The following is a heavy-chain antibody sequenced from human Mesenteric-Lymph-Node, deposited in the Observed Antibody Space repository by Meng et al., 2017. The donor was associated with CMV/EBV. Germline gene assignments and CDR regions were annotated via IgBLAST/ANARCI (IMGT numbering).Heavy chain of an antibody. CDR1: GFTFSSYC. V-gene: IGHV3-74*01. CDR3: ARGQSGWYKDAFEI. Sequence: GGSLRLSCAASGFTFSSYCMHWVRQAPGKGLVWVSRINSDGSSTSYADSVKGRFTISRDNAKNTLYLQMNSLRAEDTAVYYCARGQSGWYKDAFEIWGQGTMVTVSS. CDR2: INSDGSST. J-gene: IGHJ3*02. D-gene: IGHD6-19*01.